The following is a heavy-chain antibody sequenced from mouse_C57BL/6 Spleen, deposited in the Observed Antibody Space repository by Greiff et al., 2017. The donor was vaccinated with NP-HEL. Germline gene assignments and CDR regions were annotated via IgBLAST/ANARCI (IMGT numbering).Heavy chain of an antibody. D-gene: IGHD5-5*01. CDR3: ASTPPLPPSYSSMDY. CDR1: GYTFTSYW. J-gene: IGHJ4*01. V-gene: IGHV1-59*01. Sequence: QVQLKQPGAELVRPGTSVKLSCKASGYTFTSYWMHWVKQRPGQGLEWIGVFDPSVSFTNSNQKFKGKATLTVDTSSSTAYMQLSSLTSVSSAVYYCASTPPLPPSYSSMDYWGQGTSVTVSS. CDR2: FDPSVSFT.